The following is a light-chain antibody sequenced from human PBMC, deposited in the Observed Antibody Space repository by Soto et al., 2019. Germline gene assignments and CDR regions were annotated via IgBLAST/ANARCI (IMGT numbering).Light chain of an antibody. Sequence: QSALXQPASVSGSPGQSITISCTGTSSVVGGYNYVSWYQQHPGKAPKLMIYDVSNRPSGISNRFSGSKSGNTASLTISGLQAEDEADYYCSSYTSSSTYVFGTGTKVTVL. J-gene: IGLJ1*01. CDR1: SSVVGGYNY. CDR3: SSYTSSSTYV. CDR2: DVS. V-gene: IGLV2-14*01.